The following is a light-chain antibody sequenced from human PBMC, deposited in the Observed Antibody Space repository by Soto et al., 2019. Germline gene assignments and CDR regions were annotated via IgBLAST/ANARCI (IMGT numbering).Light chain of an antibody. CDR3: QQYNSYSWT. Sequence: DIQMTQSPSTLSASVGDRVTITCRASQSISSWLAWYQQKPGKAPKLLIYDASSLESGVPSRFSGSGSGTEFTLTTSSLQPDDFATYYCQQYNSYSWTFGQGTQVDI. CDR1: QSISSW. V-gene: IGKV1-5*01. CDR2: DAS. J-gene: IGKJ1*01.